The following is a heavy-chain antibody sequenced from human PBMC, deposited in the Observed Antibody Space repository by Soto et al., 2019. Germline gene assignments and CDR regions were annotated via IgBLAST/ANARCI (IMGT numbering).Heavy chain of an antibody. Sequence: PSETLSLTCAVSGGSISSGGYSWSWIRQPPGKGLEWIGYIYHSGSTYYNPSLKSRVTISVDRSKNQFSLKLSSVTAADTAVYYCARAAGTAYDAFDIWGQGTMVTVSS. CDR3: ARAAGTAYDAFDI. CDR2: IYHSGST. CDR1: GGSISSGGYS. V-gene: IGHV4-30-2*01. J-gene: IGHJ3*02. D-gene: IGHD6-19*01.